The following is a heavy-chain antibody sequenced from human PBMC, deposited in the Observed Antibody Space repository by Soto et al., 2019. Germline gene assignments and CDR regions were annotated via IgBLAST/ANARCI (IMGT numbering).Heavy chain of an antibody. Sequence: SQTLSLTCAISGDSVSSNSAAWNWIRQSPSRGLEWLGRTYYRSKWYNDYAVSVQSRITINPDTSKNQFSLQLNSVTPEDTAVYYCARDHRLRREMEGRYYYYYMDVWGKGTTVTVSS. V-gene: IGHV6-1*01. J-gene: IGHJ6*03. D-gene: IGHD4-17*01. CDR1: GDSVSSNSAA. CDR2: TYYRSKWYN. CDR3: ARDHRLRREMEGRYYYYYMDV.